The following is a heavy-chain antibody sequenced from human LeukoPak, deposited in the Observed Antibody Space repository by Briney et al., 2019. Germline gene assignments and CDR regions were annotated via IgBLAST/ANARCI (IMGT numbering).Heavy chain of an antibody. CDR3: AREGSSSSFNFDY. D-gene: IGHD6-6*01. CDR1: GSTFSSYA. CDR2: IIPIFGTA. J-gene: IGHJ4*02. V-gene: IGHV1-69*05. Sequence: SVKVSCKASGSTFSSYAISWVRQAPGQGLEWMGGIIPIFGTANYAQKFQGRVTITTDESTSTAYMELSSLRSEDTAVYYCAREGSSSSFNFDYWGQGTLVTVSS.